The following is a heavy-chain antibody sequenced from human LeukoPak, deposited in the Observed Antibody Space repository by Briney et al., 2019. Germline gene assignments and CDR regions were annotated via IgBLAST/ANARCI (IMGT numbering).Heavy chain of an antibody. D-gene: IGHD4-17*01. V-gene: IGHV3-53*01. Sequence: PGGSLRLSCAASGFTVSSNYMSWVRQAPWKGLEWVSVIYSGGSTYYADSVKGRFTISRDNSKNTLYLQMNSLRAEDTAVYYCAREAGTTVTTGPFDYWGQGTLVTVSS. J-gene: IGHJ4*02. CDR2: IYSGGST. CDR1: GFTVSSNY. CDR3: AREAGTTVTTGPFDY.